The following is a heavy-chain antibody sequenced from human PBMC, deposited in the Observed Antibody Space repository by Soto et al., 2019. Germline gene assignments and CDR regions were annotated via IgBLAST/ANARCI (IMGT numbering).Heavy chain of an antibody. CDR3: ARGRYGDY. Sequence: QVHLVQSGAEVKKPGAPVKVSCKGSGYGFTTYGITWVRQAPGQGLEWMAWISAHNGNTNYAQKVQGRVTVTRDTSPSTAYMELRSLRYDDTAVYYCARGRYGDYWGQGALVTVSS. D-gene: IGHD1-1*01. J-gene: IGHJ4*02. V-gene: IGHV1-18*01. CDR1: GYGFTTYG. CDR2: ISAHNGNT.